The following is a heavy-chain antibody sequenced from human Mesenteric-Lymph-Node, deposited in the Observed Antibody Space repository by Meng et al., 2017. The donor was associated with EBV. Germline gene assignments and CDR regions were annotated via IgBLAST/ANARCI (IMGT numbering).Heavy chain of an antibody. CDR1: GFTFSDYY. D-gene: IGHD5-24*01. CDR2: ISTDGGTI. J-gene: IGHJ4*02. CDR3: VRDGYNSIPFDY. V-gene: IGHV3-11*01. Sequence: QVQLRESGGGLVKPGGSLRLSCTVSGFTFSDYYMNWIRKDPGKRLEWISYISTDGGTIHYRDSVKGRFTISRDNGKNSLYLQMDNLRADDTAVYYCVRDGYNSIPFDYWGQGTLFTVSS.